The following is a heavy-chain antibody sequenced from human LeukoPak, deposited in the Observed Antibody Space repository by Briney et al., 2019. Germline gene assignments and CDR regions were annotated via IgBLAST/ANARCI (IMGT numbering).Heavy chain of an antibody. Sequence: GGSLRLSCAASGFTVSSNYMSWVRQAPGKGLEWVSVIYSGGSTYYADSVKGRFTISRDNSKNTLYLQMNSLRAEDTAVYYCARGDVDTAMLKEFDYWGQGTLVTVSS. CDR3: ARGDVDTAMLKEFDY. J-gene: IGHJ4*02. V-gene: IGHV3-53*01. CDR2: IYSGGST. D-gene: IGHD5-18*01. CDR1: GFTVSSNY.